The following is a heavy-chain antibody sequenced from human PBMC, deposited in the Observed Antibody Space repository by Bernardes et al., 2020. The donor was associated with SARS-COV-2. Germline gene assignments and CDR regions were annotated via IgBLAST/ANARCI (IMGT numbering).Heavy chain of an antibody. D-gene: IGHD3-10*01. J-gene: IGHJ4*02. CDR1: GFSLSNVRMG. CDR3: ARIMVRGNVFDY. V-gene: IGHV2-26*01. CDR2: IFSNDEK. Sequence: SGPTLVKPTETLTLTCTVSGFSLSNVRMGVSWIRQPPGKALEWLAHIFSNDEKFFGTSLQSRLTISKDTSKSQVVLTMTNMDPVDTATYYCARIMVRGNVFDYWGQGALVTVSS.